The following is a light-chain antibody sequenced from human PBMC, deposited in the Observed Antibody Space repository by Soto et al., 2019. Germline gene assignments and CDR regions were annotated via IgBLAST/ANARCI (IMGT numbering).Light chain of an antibody. J-gene: IGKJ5*01. CDR1: QSISSY. Sequence: DIQMTQSPSSLSASVGDRVTITCRASQSISSYLNWYQQKPGKAPKLLIYAASSLQSGVPSRFSGSGSGTDFTLTISSLIPEDFATDYCQQGYSTPITFGQGTRREIK. CDR2: AAS. CDR3: QQGYSTPIT. V-gene: IGKV1-39*01.